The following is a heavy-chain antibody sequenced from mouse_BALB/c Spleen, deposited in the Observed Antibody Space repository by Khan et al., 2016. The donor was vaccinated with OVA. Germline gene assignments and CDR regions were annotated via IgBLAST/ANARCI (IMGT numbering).Heavy chain of an antibody. CDR1: GYSFTSYY. Sequence: VQLQQSGPELMKPGASVKISCKASGYSFTSYYMHWMKQSHGKSLEWIGYIDPFNADTDYKQKFTGKATFTVDKSSNTAYMHLNSLTSEDSAVYYCARGAFAYWGQGTLVTVSA. CDR2: IDPFNADT. V-gene: IGHV1S135*01. CDR3: ARGAFAY. J-gene: IGHJ3*01.